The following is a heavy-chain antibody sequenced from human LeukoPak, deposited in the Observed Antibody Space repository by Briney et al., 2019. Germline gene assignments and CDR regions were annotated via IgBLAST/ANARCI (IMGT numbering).Heavy chain of an antibody. CDR1: GFTFSSYA. CDR3: AKAGDSSGYYYVDLDY. J-gene: IGHJ4*02. CDR2: ISGSGGST. D-gene: IGHD3-22*01. Sequence: GGSLRHSCAASGFTFSSYAMSWVRQAPGKGLEWVSAISGSGGSTYYADSVKGRFTISRDNSTNTLYLQMNSLRAEDTAVYYCAKAGDSSGYYYVDLDYWGQGTLVTVSS. V-gene: IGHV3-23*01.